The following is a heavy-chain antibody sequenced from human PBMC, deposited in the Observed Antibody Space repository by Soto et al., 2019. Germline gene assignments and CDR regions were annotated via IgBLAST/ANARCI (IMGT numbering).Heavy chain of an antibody. CDR3: ARVYCSSTSCSLLYYYYGMDV. D-gene: IGHD2-2*01. CDR2: ISAYNGNT. V-gene: IGHV1-18*01. J-gene: IGHJ6*02. Sequence: VASVKVSCKASGYTFTSYGISWVRQAPGQGLEWMGWISAYNGNTNYAQKLQGRVTMTTDTSTSTAYMELRSLRSDDTAVYYCARVYCSSTSCSLLYYYYGMDVWGQGTTVTVSS. CDR1: GYTFTSYG.